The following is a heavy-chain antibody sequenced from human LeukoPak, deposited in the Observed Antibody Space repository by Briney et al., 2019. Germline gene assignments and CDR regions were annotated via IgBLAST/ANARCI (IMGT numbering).Heavy chain of an antibody. D-gene: IGHD6-19*01. J-gene: IGHJ4*02. CDR3: ARVWQWRDY. CDR1: GYTFTSYD. V-gene: IGHV1-2*02. Sequence: ASVKVSCKASGYTFTSYDINWVRQAPGQGLEWMGWINPNSGGTNYAQKFQGRVTMTRDTSISTAYMELSRLRSDDTAVYYCARVWQWRDYWGQGTLVTVSS. CDR2: INPNSGGT.